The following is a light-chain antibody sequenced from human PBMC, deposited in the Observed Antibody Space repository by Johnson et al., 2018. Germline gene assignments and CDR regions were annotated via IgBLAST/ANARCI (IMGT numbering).Light chain of an antibody. Sequence: QSVLTQPPSVSAAPGQKVTISCSGSSSNIGNNYVSWYQQLPGTAPKLLIYENNKRPSGIPDRFSGSKSGTSATLGITGLQTGDEADYYCGTWDSSLSVGNGCGTGTKVTVL. V-gene: IGLV1-51*02. CDR3: GTWDSSLSVGNG. CDR2: ENN. CDR1: SSNIGNNY. J-gene: IGLJ1*01.